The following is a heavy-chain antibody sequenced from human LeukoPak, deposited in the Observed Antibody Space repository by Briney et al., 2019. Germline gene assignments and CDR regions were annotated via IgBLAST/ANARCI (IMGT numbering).Heavy chain of an antibody. Sequence: PSETLSLTCTVSGASISNSDRYWGWIRQPPGKGLEWIGSIYYSGITYHNPSLKSRVTIAVDTSNNQFSLKMSSVTAADTAVYFCARHQEGMVRGVLYYLDVWGKGTTVIIS. J-gene: IGHJ6*03. CDR3: ARHQEGMVRGVLYYLDV. CDR1: GASISNSDRY. D-gene: IGHD3-10*01. CDR2: IYYSGIT. V-gene: IGHV4-39*01.